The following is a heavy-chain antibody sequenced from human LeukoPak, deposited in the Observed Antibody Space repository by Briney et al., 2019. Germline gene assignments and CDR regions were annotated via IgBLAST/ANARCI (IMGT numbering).Heavy chain of an antibody. J-gene: IGHJ4*02. Sequence: PGGSLRLSCAASGFTFSTYTIHWVRKAPGKGLEWLAVISYDGSDTYYADSVKGRFTISRDNSKNTLSLQMDTLRAEDTAVYYCAREGTYCTSTTCYDCWGQGTLVTVSS. CDR3: AREGTYCTSTTCYDC. V-gene: IGHV3-30*04. CDR2: ISYDGSDT. D-gene: IGHD2-2*01. CDR1: GFTFSTYT.